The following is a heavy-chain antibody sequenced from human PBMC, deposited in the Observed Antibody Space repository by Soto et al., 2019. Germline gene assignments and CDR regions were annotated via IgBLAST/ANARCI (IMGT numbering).Heavy chain of an antibody. Sequence: EMHLVESGGGLVQPGRSLTISCAASGFTFEDYAMHWDRQTPGKGLEWVSGISWNSGKIIYAESVKGRFTISRDNAKNSLYLQMNSLRPEDTALYYCAKMVTWDSSGYYQGGFDCWGQGTLVTVSS. V-gene: IGHV3-9*01. D-gene: IGHD3-22*01. CDR2: ISWNSGKI. CDR3: AKMVTWDSSGYYQGGFDC. CDR1: GFTFEDYA. J-gene: IGHJ4*02.